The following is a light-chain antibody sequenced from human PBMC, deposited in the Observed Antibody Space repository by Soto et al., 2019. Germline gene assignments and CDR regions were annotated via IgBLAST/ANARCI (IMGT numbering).Light chain of an antibody. V-gene: IGKV3-20*01. Sequence: EIVLTQSPGTLSLSPGERATLSCRASQSVSSSYLAWYQQKPGQAPRLPIYGASSRATGIPDRFSGSGSGTDFTLTISRLEPEDFAVYYCQQYGSLWTFGQGTKV. CDR3: QQYGSLWT. J-gene: IGKJ1*01. CDR2: GAS. CDR1: QSVSSSY.